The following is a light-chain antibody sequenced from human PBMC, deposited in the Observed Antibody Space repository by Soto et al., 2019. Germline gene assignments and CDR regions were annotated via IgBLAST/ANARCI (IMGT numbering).Light chain of an antibody. CDR1: QSVSSSY. J-gene: IGKJ5*01. V-gene: IGKV3-20*01. CDR3: QHYDSLPIT. Sequence: IELTQSPGTLTLSPGERATLSCRASQSVSSSYLAWYQQKPGQPPRLLIYGASSRATGIPDRFSGSGSGTDFTLTISRLEPEDFAVFYCQHYDSLPITFGQGTRLEI. CDR2: GAS.